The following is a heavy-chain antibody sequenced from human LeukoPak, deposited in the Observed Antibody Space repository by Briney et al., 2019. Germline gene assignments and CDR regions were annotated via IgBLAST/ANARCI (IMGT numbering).Heavy chain of an antibody. CDR2: IYTSGST. CDR3: ARAQGGSYSYYYYYYKDV. Sequence: SETLSLTCTVSGGSISIYYWSWIRQPAGKGLEWIGRIYTSGSTNYNPSLKSRVTMSVDTSKNQFSLKLSSVTAADTAVYYCARAQGGSYSYYYYYYKDVWGKGTTVTVSS. CDR1: GGSISIYY. V-gene: IGHV4-4*07. D-gene: IGHD1-26*01. J-gene: IGHJ6*03.